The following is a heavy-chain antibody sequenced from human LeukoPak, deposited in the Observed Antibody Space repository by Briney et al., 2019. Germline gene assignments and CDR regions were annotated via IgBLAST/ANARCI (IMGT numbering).Heavy chain of an antibody. CDR3: ASSNYDYAVH. Sequence: SETLSLTCTVSGGSISSSSYYWGWIRQPPGKGLEWIGSIYYSGSTYYNPSLKSRVTISVDTSKNQFSLKLSSVTAADTAVYYCASSNYDYAVHWGQGTLVTVSS. CDR1: GGSISSSSYY. CDR2: IYYSGST. D-gene: IGHD3-16*01. V-gene: IGHV4-39*07. J-gene: IGHJ4*02.